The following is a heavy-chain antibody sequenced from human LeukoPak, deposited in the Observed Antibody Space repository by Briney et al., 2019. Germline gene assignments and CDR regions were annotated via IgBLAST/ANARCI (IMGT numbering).Heavy chain of an antibody. V-gene: IGHV1-2*02. D-gene: IGHD3-10*01. Sequence: ASVKVSCKASGYTFTGYYIHWVRQAPGQGLEWMGWIKPSSGGTNYTQNFQGRVTMTRDTSINTAYMELSRLRSDDTAVYYCARDLMVRGPMDVWGKGTTVTVSS. CDR3: ARDLMVRGPMDV. CDR1: GYTFTGYY. CDR2: IKPSSGGT. J-gene: IGHJ6*03.